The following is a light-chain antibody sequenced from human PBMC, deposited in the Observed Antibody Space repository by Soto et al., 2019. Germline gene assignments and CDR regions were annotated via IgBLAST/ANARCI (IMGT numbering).Light chain of an antibody. CDR2: AAS. J-gene: IGKJ1*01. Sequence: EIVLTQSPATLSLAPGDTATLSCRASQSVGRFLAWYQQKPGQAPRLLIYAASDRATGIPGRFTGGGYGTDFTLTISSLEPEDFAIYYCQQYNNWWTFGQGTKVDIK. CDR1: QSVGRF. V-gene: IGKV3-11*01. CDR3: QQYNNWWT.